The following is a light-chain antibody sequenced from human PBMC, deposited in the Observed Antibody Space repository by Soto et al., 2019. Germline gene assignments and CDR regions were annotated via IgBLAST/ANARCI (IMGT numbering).Light chain of an antibody. J-gene: IGKJ1*01. CDR1: QSTSSY. CDR2: QAS. CDR3: QQYSSHST. Sequence: DTRITQSPSTPSACVGDRVNITFRASQSTSSYLACYQQKPGKPPKLLIYQASSLENGRPSRFSGSGSGTEFSLTISSLPPDDFATYYRQQYSSHSTCGQGTPVDI. V-gene: IGKV1-5*03.